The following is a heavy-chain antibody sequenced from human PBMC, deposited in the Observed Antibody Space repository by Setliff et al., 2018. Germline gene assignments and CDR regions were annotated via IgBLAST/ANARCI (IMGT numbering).Heavy chain of an antibody. CDR2: VYPSGAA. CDR3: AKGGTYRYFDF. Sequence: PSETLSLTCTVSGDTFSGASIWSWIRQPPEKGLEFIGYVYPSGAAKYDPSLESRVTMSVDASKNQFSLRMNSVTAADTAVYYCAKGGTYRYFDFWGPGTQVTVS. J-gene: IGHJ4*02. CDR1: GDTFSGAS. V-gene: IGHV4-59*01.